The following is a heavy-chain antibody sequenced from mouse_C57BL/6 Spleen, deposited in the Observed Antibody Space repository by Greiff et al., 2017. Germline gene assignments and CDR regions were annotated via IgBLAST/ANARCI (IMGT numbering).Heavy chain of an antibody. Sequence: EVKLQQSGPELVKPGASVKISCKASGYTFTDYYMNWVKQSHGKSLEWIGDINPNNGGTSYNQKFKGKATLTVDKSSSTAYMELRSLTSEDSAVYYCAGITTARGYFDVWGTGTTVTVSS. CDR3: AGITTARGYFDV. V-gene: IGHV1-26*01. CDR1: GYTFTDYY. CDR2: INPNNGGT. D-gene: IGHD1-1*01. J-gene: IGHJ1*03.